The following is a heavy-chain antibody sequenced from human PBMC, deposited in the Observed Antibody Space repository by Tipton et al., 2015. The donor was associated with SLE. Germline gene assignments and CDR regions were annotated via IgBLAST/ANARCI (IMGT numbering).Heavy chain of an antibody. D-gene: IGHD5-24*01. CDR3: ARLIGRDGY. V-gene: IGHV4-39*01. CDR2: IYYSGST. CDR1: GFSLSTSGVG. Sequence: LVKPTETLTLTCTFSGFSLSTSGVGVGWIRQPPGKGLEWIGSIYYSGSTYYNPSLKSRVTISVDTSKNQFSLKLSSVTAADTAVYYCARLIGRDGYWGQGTLVTVSS. J-gene: IGHJ4*02.